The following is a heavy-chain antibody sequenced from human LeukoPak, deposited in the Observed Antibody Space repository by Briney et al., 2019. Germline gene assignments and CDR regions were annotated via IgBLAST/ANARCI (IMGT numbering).Heavy chain of an antibody. CDR2: IISDGSST. V-gene: IGHV3-74*01. J-gene: IGHJ6*04. D-gene: IGHD3-10*01. Sequence: GGSLRLSCAASGFTFSRYWMGWVRHAPGEGLVWVSRIISDGSSTIYADSGKGRSTISRDNTKNTLYLQMNSLIAEDTAVYYCARGFRSPMVRAYGMDVWGKGTTVTVSS. CDR3: ARGFRSPMVRAYGMDV. CDR1: GFTFSRYW.